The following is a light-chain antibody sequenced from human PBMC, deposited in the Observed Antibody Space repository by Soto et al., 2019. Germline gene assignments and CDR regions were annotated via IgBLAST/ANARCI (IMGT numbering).Light chain of an antibody. V-gene: IGKV4-1*01. CDR2: WAS. J-gene: IGKJ1*01. CDR3: QQFHPIPWT. Sequence: DIVMTQSPDSLAVSLGKSSTLDCKSSQTVLNSSNNKTYLAWYRQRPGQPPTLLINWASTRPSGVPARFRGSGSGTEFTLTITDLQAEDLAVYYRQQFHPIPWTFGQGTKVDIK. CDR1: QTVLNSSNNKTY.